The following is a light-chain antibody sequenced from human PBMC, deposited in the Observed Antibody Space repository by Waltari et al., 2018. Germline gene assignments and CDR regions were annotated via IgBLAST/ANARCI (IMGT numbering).Light chain of an antibody. Sequence: EMVLTQSPDTLSVSPGERAALSGRASQNIGPYLLWYQQKPGQAPRLLIFGASNRDPGIPERFSGSGSGTDVTLTISRLDPEDFAVYYCQMNVRLPVPFGHGTRVEIK. J-gene: IGKJ1*01. CDR2: GAS. CDR3: QMNVRLPVP. V-gene: IGKV3-20*01. CDR1: QNIGPY.